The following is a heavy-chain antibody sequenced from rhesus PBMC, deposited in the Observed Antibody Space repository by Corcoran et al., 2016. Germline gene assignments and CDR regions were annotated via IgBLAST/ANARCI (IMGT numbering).Heavy chain of an antibody. V-gene: IGHV4-80*01. CDR3: ARFKEVITNSNDY. Sequence: QVQLQESGPGLVKPSETLSLTCAVSGGSFSSYWWSWIRQPPGKGLEWIGEINGNSGSTNYSPSLKSRVTISKDASQNQFSLKLSSVTAADTAVYYCARFKEVITNSNDYWGQGVLVTVSS. CDR2: INGNSGST. D-gene: IGHD3-28*01. CDR1: GGSFSSYW. J-gene: IGHJ4*01.